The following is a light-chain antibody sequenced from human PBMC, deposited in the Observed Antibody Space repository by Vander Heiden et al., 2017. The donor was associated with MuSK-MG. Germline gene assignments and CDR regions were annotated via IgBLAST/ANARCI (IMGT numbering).Light chain of an antibody. CDR3: HQSYSIPT. CDR2: APS. CDR1: QSISSA. J-gene: IGKJ4*01. V-gene: IGKV1-39*01. Sequence: IQTTLSRPSLSASVGDRVTITCRASQSISSAVNWYQQKPRKAPELLIYAPSDLQTGVPSRFSGSGSGTDFTLTISSLQPGDFATYSCHQSYSIPTFGGGTKVEIK.